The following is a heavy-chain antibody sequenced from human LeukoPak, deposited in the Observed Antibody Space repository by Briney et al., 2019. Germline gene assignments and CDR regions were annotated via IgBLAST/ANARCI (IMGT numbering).Heavy chain of an antibody. J-gene: IGHJ4*02. CDR2: INHSGST. Sequence: SSETLSLTCAVYGGSFSGYYWSWIRQPPGKGLEWIGEINHSGSTNYNPSLKSRVTISVDTSKNQFSLKLSSVTAADTAVYYCARGWSKIAAAGTYFDYWGQGTLVTVSS. CDR3: ARGWSKIAAAGTYFDY. V-gene: IGHV4-34*01. D-gene: IGHD6-13*01. CDR1: GGSFSGYY.